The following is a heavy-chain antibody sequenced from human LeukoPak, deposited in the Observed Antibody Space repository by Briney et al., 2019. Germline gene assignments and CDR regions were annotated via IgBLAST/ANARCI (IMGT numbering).Heavy chain of an antibody. V-gene: IGHV3-48*01. Sequence: GGSLRLSCTASGFTFSSYSMNWVRQAPGKGLDWISYISSSSSTIYYGDSVKGRFTISRDNSKNTLYLQMNSLRAEDTAVYYCAKDQDSGSTLGFDYWGQGTLVTVSS. CDR3: AKDQDSGSTLGFDY. D-gene: IGHD1-26*01. J-gene: IGHJ4*02. CDR2: ISSSSSTI. CDR1: GFTFSSYS.